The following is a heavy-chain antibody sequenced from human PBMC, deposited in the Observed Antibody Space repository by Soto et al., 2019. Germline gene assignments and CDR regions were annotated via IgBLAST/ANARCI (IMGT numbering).Heavy chain of an antibody. Sequence: GGSLRLSCAASGFTFSSYGMHWIRQAPGKGLEWVAVISYDGSNKYYADSAKGRFTISRDNSKNTLYLQMNSLRAEDTAVYYWAKGTNEKLATFSVLAFWVKGSLVPVS. CDR3: AKGTNEKLATFSVLAF. CDR2: ISYDGSNK. D-gene: IGHD1-1*01. CDR1: GFTFSSYG. V-gene: IGHV3-30*18. J-gene: IGHJ4*02.